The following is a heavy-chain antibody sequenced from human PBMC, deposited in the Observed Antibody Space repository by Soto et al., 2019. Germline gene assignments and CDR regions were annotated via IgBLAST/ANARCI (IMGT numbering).Heavy chain of an antibody. V-gene: IGHV1-69*06. CDR1: GGTFSSYA. CDR3: ARAPSLYYYDSRNWFDP. D-gene: IGHD3-22*01. CDR2: IIPIFGTA. Sequence: SVKVSCKASGGTFSSYAISWVRQAPGQELEWMGGIIPIFGTANYAQKFQGRVTITADKSTSTAYMELSSLRSEDTAVYYCARAPSLYYYDSRNWFDPWGQGTLVTVSS. J-gene: IGHJ5*02.